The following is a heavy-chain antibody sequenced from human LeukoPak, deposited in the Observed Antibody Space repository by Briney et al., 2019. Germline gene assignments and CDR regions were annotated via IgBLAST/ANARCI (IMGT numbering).Heavy chain of an antibody. J-gene: IGHJ4*02. V-gene: IGHV1-69-2*01. Sequence: ASVKVSCKVSGYTFTDYYMHWVQQAPGKGLEWMGLVDPEDGETIYAEKLQGRVTITADTSTDTAYMELSSLRSEDTAVYYCARVFLPSGWYDYWGQGTLVTVSS. D-gene: IGHD6-19*01. CDR3: ARVFLPSGWYDY. CDR1: GYTFTDYY. CDR2: VDPEDGET.